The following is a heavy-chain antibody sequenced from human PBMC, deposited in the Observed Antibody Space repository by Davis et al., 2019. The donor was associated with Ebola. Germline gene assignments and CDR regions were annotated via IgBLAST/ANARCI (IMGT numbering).Heavy chain of an antibody. Sequence: GESLKISCAASGFLFSSYAMNWVRQAPGKGLEWVSSISSSSSYIYYADSVKGRFTISRDNAKNSLYLQMNSLRAEDTAVYYCAREKIEYYYDSSGYYLSRAFDIWGQGTMVTVSS. V-gene: IGHV3-21*01. CDR2: ISSSSSYI. CDR3: AREKIEYYYDSSGYYLSRAFDI. D-gene: IGHD3-22*01. CDR1: GFLFSSYA. J-gene: IGHJ3*02.